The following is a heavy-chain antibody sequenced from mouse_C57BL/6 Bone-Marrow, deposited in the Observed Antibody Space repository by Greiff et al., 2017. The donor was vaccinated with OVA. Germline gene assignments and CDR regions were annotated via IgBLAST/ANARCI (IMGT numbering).Heavy chain of an antibody. J-gene: IGHJ3*01. CDR1: GYPFTSYW. V-gene: IGHV1-64*01. Sequence: VQLQQPGAELVKPGASVKLSCKASGYPFTSYWMHWVKQRPGQGLEWIGMIHPNSGSTNYNEKFKSKATMTVDKSSSTAYMQLSSLTSEDSAGYCRATQTAHASIAYWGQGTLVTVSA. CDR3: ATQTAHASIAY. D-gene: IGHD3-2*02. CDR2: IHPNSGST.